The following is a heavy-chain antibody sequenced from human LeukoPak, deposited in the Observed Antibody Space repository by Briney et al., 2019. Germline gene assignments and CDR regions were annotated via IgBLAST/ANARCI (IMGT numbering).Heavy chain of an antibody. CDR3: ARQAYGSGSYERPFDF. J-gene: IGHJ4*02. CDR1: GGSIINYY. D-gene: IGHD3-10*01. CDR2: IHSSGTT. Sequence: SETLSLTCPVSGGSIINYYLSWIRQAPGKGLEWIGHIHSSGTTNYNPSLKSRVTISVDTSKNQFSLKLTSVTAADTAVVYCARQAYGSGSYERPFDFWGQGILVTVSS. V-gene: IGHV4-4*09.